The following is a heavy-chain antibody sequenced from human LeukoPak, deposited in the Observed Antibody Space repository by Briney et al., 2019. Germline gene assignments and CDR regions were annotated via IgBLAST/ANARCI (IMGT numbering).Heavy chain of an antibody. V-gene: IGHV3-7*01. CDR2: INPHGSER. D-gene: IGHD3-16*01. Sequence: GGSLRLSCAASGFSFREYWMTWGRRAPGKRPEWVANINPHGSERYYVDSVRGRFTISRDNDRSSVYLEMNSLRADDTAVYFCVQGGHFDFWGQGVPVTVSS. CDR1: GFSFREYW. J-gene: IGHJ4*02. CDR3: VQGGHFDF.